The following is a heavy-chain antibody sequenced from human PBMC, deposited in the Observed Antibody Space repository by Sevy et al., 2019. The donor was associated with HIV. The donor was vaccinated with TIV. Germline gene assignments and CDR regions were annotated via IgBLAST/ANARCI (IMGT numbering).Heavy chain of an antibody. CDR3: ARGGSGDYYYYGVDV. D-gene: IGHD3-10*01. CDR1: GFTFRNFG. CDR2: VSYDGSSK. J-gene: IGHJ6*02. V-gene: IGHV3-30*03. Sequence: GGSLRLSCVGSGFTFRNFGVHWLRQAPGKRLEWLSVVSYDGSSKYYVDSVKGRFIVSRDNSKNTLYLQMNSLRTEDTAVYYCARGGSGDYYYYGVDVWGQGSTVTVSS.